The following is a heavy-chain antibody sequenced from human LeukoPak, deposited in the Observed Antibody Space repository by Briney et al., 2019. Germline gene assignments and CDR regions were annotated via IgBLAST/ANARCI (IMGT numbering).Heavy chain of an antibody. D-gene: IGHD5-18*01. CDR3: ARVVYSYGSSFDY. CDR1: GGSISSYY. V-gene: IGHV4-59*01. J-gene: IGHJ4*02. Sequence: PSETLSLTCTVPGGSISSYYWSWIRQPPRKGLEWIGYIYYSGSTNYNPSLKSRVTISVDTSKNQFSLKLSSVTAADTAVYYCARVVYSYGSSFDYWGQGTLVTVSS. CDR2: IYYSGST.